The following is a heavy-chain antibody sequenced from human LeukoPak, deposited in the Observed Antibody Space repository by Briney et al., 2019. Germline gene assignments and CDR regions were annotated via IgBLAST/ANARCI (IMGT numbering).Heavy chain of an antibody. V-gene: IGHV3-20*04. CDR2: INWNGGST. CDR1: GFTFDDYG. Sequence: RTAGSLRLSCAASGFTFDDYGMSWVRQAPGKGLEWVSGINWNGGSTGYADSVKGRFTISRDNAKNSLYLQMNSLRAEDTALYYCARGGALNYYYYYMDVWGKGSTVTVSS. J-gene: IGHJ6*03. D-gene: IGHD2-15*01. CDR3: ARGGALNYYYYYMDV.